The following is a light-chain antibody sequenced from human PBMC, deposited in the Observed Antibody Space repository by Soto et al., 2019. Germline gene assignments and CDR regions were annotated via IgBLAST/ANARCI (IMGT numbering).Light chain of an antibody. CDR1: SSDVGDYNY. CDR2: EVS. Sequence: QSALTQPPSASGTPGQSVTIPCTGTSSDVGDYNYVSWYQQHPGKAPKLVMYEVSRRPSGVPDRFSGSKSGNTASLTVSGLQAEDEADYYCRSNAGSNNLVFGGGTKLTVL. J-gene: IGLJ2*01. V-gene: IGLV2-8*01. CDR3: RSNAGSNNLV.